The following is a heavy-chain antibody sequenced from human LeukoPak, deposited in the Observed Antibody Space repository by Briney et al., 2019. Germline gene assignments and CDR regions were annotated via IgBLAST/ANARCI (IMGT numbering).Heavy chain of an antibody. J-gene: IGHJ4*02. V-gene: IGHV4-59*01. Sequence: SETLSLTCTVSGGSISSYYWSWTRQPPGKGLEWIGYIYHSGSTYYNPSLKSRVTISVDRSKNQFSLMLTSVTAADTATYYCARETSLAGFASGLGFNYWGQGILVTVSS. CDR3: ARETSLAGFASGLGFNY. CDR1: GGSISSYY. CDR2: IYHSGST. D-gene: IGHD6-19*01.